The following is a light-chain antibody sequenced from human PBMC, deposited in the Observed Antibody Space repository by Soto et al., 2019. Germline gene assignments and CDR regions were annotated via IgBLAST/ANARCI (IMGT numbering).Light chain of an antibody. V-gene: IGKV3-20*01. CDR2: GAS. J-gene: IGKJ5*01. CDR3: QQHGSSPIT. Sequence: VMTQSPATLSVSPGERATLSCRASQSVSSYLAWHQQKPGQTPRLLVYGASNRATGIPDRFSGSGSGTDFTLTISRLEPEDFAVYCCQQHGSSPITFGQGTRLEIK. CDR1: QSVSSY.